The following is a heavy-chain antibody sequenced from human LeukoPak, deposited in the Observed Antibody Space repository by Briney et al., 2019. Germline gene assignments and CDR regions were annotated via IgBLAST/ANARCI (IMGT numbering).Heavy chain of an antibody. D-gene: IGHD4-17*01. Sequence: GGSLRLSCAASGFTFSSYSMNWVRQAPGKGLEWVSGISGSGGGTYYADSVKGRFTISRDNSKNTLYLQMNSLRAEDTAVYYCAKNPYGDYVRYFDYWGQGTLVTVSS. CDR1: GFTFSSYS. CDR3: AKNPYGDYVRYFDY. CDR2: ISGSGGGT. V-gene: IGHV3-23*01. J-gene: IGHJ4*02.